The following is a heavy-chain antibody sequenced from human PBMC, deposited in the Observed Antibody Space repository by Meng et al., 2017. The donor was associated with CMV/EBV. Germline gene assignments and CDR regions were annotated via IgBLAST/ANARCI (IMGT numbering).Heavy chain of an antibody. CDR2: IYKSGST. Sequence: CTVSGGSVSSNNYYWTWIRQPPGKGLEWIGYIYKSGSTNYNPSLKSRVTISADTSKNQFSLKLSSVTAADTAVYYCARDNLGGSYDYWGQGTLVTV. D-gene: IGHD1-26*01. V-gene: IGHV4-61*01. J-gene: IGHJ4*02. CDR1: GGSVSSNNYY. CDR3: ARDNLGGSYDY.